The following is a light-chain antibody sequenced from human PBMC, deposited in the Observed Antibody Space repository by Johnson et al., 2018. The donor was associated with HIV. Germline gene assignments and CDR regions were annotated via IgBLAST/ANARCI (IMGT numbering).Light chain of an antibody. J-gene: IGLJ1*01. V-gene: IGLV1-51*01. CDR1: SSNIGNNY. CDR3: GTWDSSLSAGGYV. CDR2: DND. Sequence: QSVLTQPPSVSAAPGQKVTISCSGSSSNIGNNYVSWYQQLPGTAPKLLIYDNDKRPSGIPDRFFGSKSGTSATLDITGLQTGDEADYYCGTWDSSLSAGGYVFGTGTKVTVL.